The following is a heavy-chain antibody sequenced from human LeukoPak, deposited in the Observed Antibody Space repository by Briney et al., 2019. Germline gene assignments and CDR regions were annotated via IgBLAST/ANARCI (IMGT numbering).Heavy chain of an antibody. J-gene: IGHJ4*02. CDR3: RPGHYGDYL. D-gene: IGHD4-17*01. Sequence: GGSLRLSCAAYGFTFSDFWTNWVRQAPGKGLEWVANIKGDGSEKYYVDSVKGRFTISRDNAKNSLYLQMNSLRVEDTAIYYCRPGHYGDYLRGQGTLVTVSS. CDR1: GFTFSDFW. CDR2: IKGDGSEK. V-gene: IGHV3-7*01.